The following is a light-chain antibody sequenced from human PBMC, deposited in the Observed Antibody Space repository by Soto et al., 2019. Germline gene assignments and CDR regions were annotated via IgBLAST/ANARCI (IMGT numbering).Light chain of an antibody. CDR1: QFINTY. V-gene: IGKV3-11*01. CDR2: EAS. J-gene: IGKJ4*01. Sequence: EIVLTQSPATLSLSPGERATLSCRASQFINTYVAWYQHRPGQGPRLLIYEASKRATVIPARFSGSGSGTDFTLTISSLEPEDFGIYYCQQRHTWPTTFGGGAKVEI. CDR3: QQRHTWPTT.